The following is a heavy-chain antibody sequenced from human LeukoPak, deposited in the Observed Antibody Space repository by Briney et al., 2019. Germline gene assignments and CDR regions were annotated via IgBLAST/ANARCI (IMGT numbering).Heavy chain of an antibody. Sequence: GGSLRLSCAASGFTFSAYSMNWVRQAPGKGLERISYIGISSGNTKYADSVKGRFTISGDKAKNSLYPQMNSLRVEDTAVYYCARDYKYAFDNWGQGTLVTVSS. D-gene: IGHD5-24*01. CDR2: IGISSGNT. J-gene: IGHJ4*02. CDR1: GFTFSAYS. CDR3: ARDYKYAFDN. V-gene: IGHV3-48*01.